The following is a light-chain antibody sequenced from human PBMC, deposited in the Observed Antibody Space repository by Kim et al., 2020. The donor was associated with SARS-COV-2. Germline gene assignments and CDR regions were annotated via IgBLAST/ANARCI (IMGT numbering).Light chain of an antibody. CDR1: SLRNYY. Sequence: GQTVRITCQGDSLRNYYASWYQQKPGQAPVLVIYGKNNRPSGITDRFSGSSSGNTASMTITGAQAEDEADYYCNSRDSSGNHLGVFGTGTKVTVL. J-gene: IGLJ1*01. V-gene: IGLV3-19*01. CDR3: NSRDSSGNHLGV. CDR2: GKN.